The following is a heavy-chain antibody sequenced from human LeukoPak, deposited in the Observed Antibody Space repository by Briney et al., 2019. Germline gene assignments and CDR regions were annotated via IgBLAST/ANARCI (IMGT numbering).Heavy chain of an antibody. CDR3: AKGGSSSWYVSNI. V-gene: IGHV3-30*02. CDR2: IWYGGSNK. J-gene: IGHJ3*02. CDR1: GFTFSSYG. D-gene: IGHD6-13*01. Sequence: GGSLRLSCAASGFTFSSYGMHWVRQAPGKGLEWVAVIWYGGSNKYYADSVKGRFTISRDNSKNTLYLQMNSLRAEDTAVYYCAKGGSSSWYVSNIWGQGTMVTASS.